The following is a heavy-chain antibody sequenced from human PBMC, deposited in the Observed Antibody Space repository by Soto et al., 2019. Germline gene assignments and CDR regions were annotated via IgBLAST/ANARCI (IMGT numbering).Heavy chain of an antibody. V-gene: IGHV4-59*01. J-gene: IGHJ4*02. CDR2: VSYSGNT. CDR3: AGLRGYAGSPIDY. Sequence: SETLSLTCTVSGGSIISGYWSWIRQPPGKGLEWIGYVSYSGNTNYNPSLKSRVTMSVDTPKNQFSLRLSSVTTADTAVYYCAGLRGYAGSPIDYWGQGTLVTVSS. CDR1: GGSIISGY. D-gene: IGHD2-15*01.